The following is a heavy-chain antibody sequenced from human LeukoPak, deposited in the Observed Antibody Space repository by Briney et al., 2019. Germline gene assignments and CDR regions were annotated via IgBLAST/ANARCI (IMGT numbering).Heavy chain of an antibody. CDR1: GCTFSSYT. D-gene: IGHD1-7*01. Sequence: SVKVSCKASGCTFSSYTISWVRQAPGQGLEWMGIINPILGITNYAQKFQGRVTITTDKSTSTDYMELSSLRSEDTAVYYCARGTRGELHSDYWGQGTLVTVSS. V-gene: IGHV1-69*02. CDR3: ARGTRGELHSDY. J-gene: IGHJ4*02. CDR2: INPILGIT.